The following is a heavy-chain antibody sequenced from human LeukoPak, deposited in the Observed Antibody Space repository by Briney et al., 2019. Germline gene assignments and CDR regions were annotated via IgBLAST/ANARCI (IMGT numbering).Heavy chain of an antibody. CDR2: IIPIFGTA. V-gene: IGHV1-69*05. CDR3: ARSGGVTLPGGSDR. J-gene: IGHJ5*02. D-gene: IGHD3-16*01. CDR1: GGTFSSYA. Sequence: ASVTVSCKASGGTFSSYAISWVRQAPGQGLEWMGGIIPIFGTANYAQKFQGRVTITTDESTSTAYMELSSLRSEDTAVYYCARSGGVTLPGGSDRWGQGTLVTVS.